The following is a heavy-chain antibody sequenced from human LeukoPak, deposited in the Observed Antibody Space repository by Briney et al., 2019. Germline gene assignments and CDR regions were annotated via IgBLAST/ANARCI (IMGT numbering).Heavy chain of an antibody. CDR3: ARIPGIAVAGTEELPDY. CDR1: GGTFSSYA. CDR2: IIPIFGTA. V-gene: IGHV1-69*13. J-gene: IGHJ4*02. Sequence: VASVKVSCKASGGTFSSYAISWVRQAPGQGLEWMGGIIPIFGTANYAQKFQGRVTITADESTSTAYMELSSLRSEDTAVYYCARIPGIAVAGTEELPDYWGQGTLVTVSS. D-gene: IGHD6-19*01.